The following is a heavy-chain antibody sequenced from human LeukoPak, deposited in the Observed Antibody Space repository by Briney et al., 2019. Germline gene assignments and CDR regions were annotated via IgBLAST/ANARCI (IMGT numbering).Heavy chain of an antibody. Sequence: GGSLRLSCAASGSTFSSYGMHWVRQAPGKGLEWVAVIWYDGSNKYYADSVKGRFTISRDNSKNTLYLQMNSLRAEDTAVYYCARDSLRYFDWLHYGMDVWGKGTTVTVSS. CDR2: IWYDGSNK. J-gene: IGHJ6*04. V-gene: IGHV3-33*01. CDR1: GSTFSSYG. D-gene: IGHD3-9*01. CDR3: ARDSLRYFDWLHYGMDV.